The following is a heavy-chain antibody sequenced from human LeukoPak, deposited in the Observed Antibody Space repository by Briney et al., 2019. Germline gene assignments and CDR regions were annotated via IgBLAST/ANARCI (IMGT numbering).Heavy chain of an antibody. CDR1: GYTFSSYG. Sequence: ASVKVSCKASGYTFSSYGISRVRQAPGQGLEWMGWISGYNGNTDYAQKVQGRVTMTTDTSTSTVYMELSSLRSEDTAVYYCARVALGYYSDAFDIWGQGTVVTVSS. CDR2: ISGYNGNT. CDR3: ARVALGYYSDAFDI. V-gene: IGHV1-18*01. J-gene: IGHJ3*02. D-gene: IGHD3-22*01.